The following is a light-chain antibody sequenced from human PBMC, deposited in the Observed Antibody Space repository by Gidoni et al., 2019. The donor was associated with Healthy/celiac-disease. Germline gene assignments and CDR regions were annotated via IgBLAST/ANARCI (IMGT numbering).Light chain of an antibody. V-gene: IGKV3-15*01. CDR2: GAS. Sequence: EIVMTQSPATLSVSPGARATLSCRASQSVSSNLAWYQQKPGQATRLLIYGASTRATGIPARFSGSGSGTEFTLTISSLQSEDFAVYYCQQYNNWPLTFGQGTKVEIK. CDR1: QSVSSN. CDR3: QQYNNWPLT. J-gene: IGKJ1*01.